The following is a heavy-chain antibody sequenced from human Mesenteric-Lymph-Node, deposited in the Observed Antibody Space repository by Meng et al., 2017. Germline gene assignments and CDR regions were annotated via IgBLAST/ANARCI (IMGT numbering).Heavy chain of an antibody. CDR2: MDYRGST. V-gene: IGHV4-30-4*01. CDR1: GGSINSDDYY. D-gene: IGHD2-2*01. Sequence: QGQLQASGPGLVKPSQTLSLTCTVSGGSINSDDYYWTWIRQSPGRGLEWIGYMDYRGSTFYNPSLKSRVTISVDTSKNQFSLKLSSVTAADTAVYFCARGELLWDYWGQGTLVTVSS. CDR3: ARGELLWDY. J-gene: IGHJ4*02.